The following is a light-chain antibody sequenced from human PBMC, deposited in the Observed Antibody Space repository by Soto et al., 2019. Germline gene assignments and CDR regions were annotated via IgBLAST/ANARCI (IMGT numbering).Light chain of an antibody. Sequence: EKGMTQSPATLSVSPGERATLSCRASQSVSNNLAWYQQKPGQAPRLLIYDASARATGTPVRFSGSGSETEFTLTISSLEAEDFAVYFCQQYNIWPATFGQGTRLEIK. V-gene: IGKV3-15*01. J-gene: IGKJ5*01. CDR1: QSVSNN. CDR2: DAS. CDR3: QQYNIWPAT.